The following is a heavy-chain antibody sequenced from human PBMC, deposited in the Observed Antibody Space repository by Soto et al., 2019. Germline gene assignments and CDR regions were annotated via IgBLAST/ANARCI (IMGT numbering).Heavy chain of an antibody. CDR2: IDPSDSQT. D-gene: IGHD3-22*01. J-gene: IGHJ4*02. Sequence: GESGKISCXGSGYSFAGYWITWVRQKPGKGLEWMGRIDPSDSQTYYSPSFRGHVTISVTKSITTVFLQWSSLRASDTAMYYCARQIYDSDTGPNFQYYFDSWGQGTPVTVSS. CDR1: GYSFAGYW. CDR3: ARQIYDSDTGPNFQYYFDS. V-gene: IGHV5-10-1*01.